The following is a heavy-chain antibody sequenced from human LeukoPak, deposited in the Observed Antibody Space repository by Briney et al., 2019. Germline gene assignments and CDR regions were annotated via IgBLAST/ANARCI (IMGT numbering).Heavy chain of an antibody. V-gene: IGHV3-21*01. CDR3: ARDPTTVVTLISDY. J-gene: IGHJ4*02. CDR2: ISSSSSYI. Sequence: GGSLRLSCAASGFTFSSYSMNWVRQAPGKRLEWVSSISSSSSYIYYADSVKGRFTISRDNAKNSLYLQMNSLRAEDTAVYYCARDPTTVVTLISDYWGQGTLVTVSS. D-gene: IGHD4-23*01. CDR1: GFTFSSYS.